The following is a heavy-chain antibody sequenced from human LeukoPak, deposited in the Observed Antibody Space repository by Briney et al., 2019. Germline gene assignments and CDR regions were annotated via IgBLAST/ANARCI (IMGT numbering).Heavy chain of an antibody. Sequence: GXXREXXXWISAYNGTTNYAQKLQGRVTMTTDTSTSTAYMELRSLRSDDTAVYYCARDDSSSSSDAFDIWGQGTMVTVSS. CDR3: ARDDSSSSSDAFDI. D-gene: IGHD6-6*01. J-gene: IGHJ3*02. CDR2: ISAYNGTT. V-gene: IGHV1-18*01.